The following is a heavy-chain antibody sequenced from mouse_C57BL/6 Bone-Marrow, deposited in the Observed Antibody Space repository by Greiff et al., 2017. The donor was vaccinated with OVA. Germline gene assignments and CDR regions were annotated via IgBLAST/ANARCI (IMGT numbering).Heavy chain of an antibody. D-gene: IGHD2-5*01. Sequence: DVQLVESGPGLVKPSQSLSLTCSVTGYSITSGYYWNWIRQFPGNKLEWMGYISYDGSNNYNPSLKNRISITRDTSKNQFFLKLNSVTTEDTATYYCARGGGYSKDYWGQGTTLTVSS. CDR3: ARGGGYSKDY. V-gene: IGHV3-6*01. J-gene: IGHJ2*01. CDR2: ISYDGSN. CDR1: GYSITSGYY.